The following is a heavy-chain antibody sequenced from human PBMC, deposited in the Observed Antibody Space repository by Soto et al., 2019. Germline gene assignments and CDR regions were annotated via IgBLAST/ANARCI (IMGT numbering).Heavy chain of an antibody. J-gene: IGHJ4*02. CDR3: ARQKYSSGWPLDY. Sequence: QLQLQESGPGLVKPSETLSLTCTVSGGSISSSSYYWGWIRQPPGKGLEWIGSIYYSGSTYYNPSLKSRVXXSXDXXKNQFSLKLSSVTAADTAVYYCARQKYSSGWPLDYWGQGTLVTVSS. V-gene: IGHV4-39*01. CDR2: IYYSGST. CDR1: GGSISSSSYY. D-gene: IGHD6-19*01.